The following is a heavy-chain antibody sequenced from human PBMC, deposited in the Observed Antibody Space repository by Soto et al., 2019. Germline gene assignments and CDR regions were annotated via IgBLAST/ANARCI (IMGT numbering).Heavy chain of an antibody. CDR2: IIPVYGTA. Sequence: QVQLVQSGAEVKKPGSSVKVSCKASGDTFSSYALSWVRQAPGQGLEWMGGIIPVYGTANYAQKFQDRVTITADESTNTAYMELSSLRSEDTAVYYCARDSRKYTYGGSFDYWGQGTLVTVSS. D-gene: IGHD1-26*01. CDR1: GDTFSSYA. CDR3: ARDSRKYTYGGSFDY. V-gene: IGHV1-69*01. J-gene: IGHJ4*02.